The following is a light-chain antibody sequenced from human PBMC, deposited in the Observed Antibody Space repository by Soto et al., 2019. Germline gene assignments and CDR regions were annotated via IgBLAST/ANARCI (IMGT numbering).Light chain of an antibody. CDR1: QSVSSY. J-gene: IGKJ1*01. Sequence: EIVLTQSPATLSLSPGERATLSCRASQSVSSYLAWYQQKPGQAPSLLIYDASNRATGIPARLSGSGSGTDFNLTISSLEPEDFAVDYCQQRSNWPWTFGQGTKVEIK. CDR3: QQRSNWPWT. CDR2: DAS. V-gene: IGKV3-11*01.